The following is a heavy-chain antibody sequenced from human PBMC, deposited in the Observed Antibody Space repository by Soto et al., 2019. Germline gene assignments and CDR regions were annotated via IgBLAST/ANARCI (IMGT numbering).Heavy chain of an antibody. CDR1: GGSISSYY. J-gene: IGHJ5*02. Sequence: SSETLSLTCAVSGGSISSYYWSWIRQPPGKGLEWIGYIYYSGSTNYNPSLKSRVTISVDTSKNQFSLKLSSVTAADTAVYYCARQTKWLNWFDPWGQGTLVTVSS. D-gene: IGHD3-22*01. CDR2: IYYSGST. CDR3: ARQTKWLNWFDP. V-gene: IGHV4-59*08.